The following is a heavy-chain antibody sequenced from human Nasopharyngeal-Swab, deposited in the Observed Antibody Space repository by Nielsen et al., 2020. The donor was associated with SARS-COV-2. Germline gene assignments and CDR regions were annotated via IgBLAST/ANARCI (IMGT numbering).Heavy chain of an antibody. CDR3: ARHLPFTRTVVIIASLAFDV. J-gene: IGHJ3*01. CDR2: LYPRWNT. D-gene: IGHD3-22*01. CDR1: GDSITSQDHY. Sequence: SETLSLTCFITGDSITSQDHYWGWIRQPPGQGLEWIGSLYPRWNTSYNPFLRSRVTMSADTPKNQFSLQLTSVTAADTAVYYCARHLPFTRTVVIIASLAFDVWGQGTMVTVSS. V-gene: IGHV4-39*01.